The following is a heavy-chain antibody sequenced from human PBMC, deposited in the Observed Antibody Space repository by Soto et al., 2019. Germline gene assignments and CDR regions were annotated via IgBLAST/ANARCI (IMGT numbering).Heavy chain of an antibody. J-gene: IGHJ5*02. CDR3: ARDLMHRNYDFWSVWTNWFDP. D-gene: IGHD3-3*01. Sequence: GASVKVSCKASGYTFTSYGISWVRQAPGQGLEWMGWISAYNGNTNYAQKLQGRVTMTTDTSTSTAYMELRSLRSDDTAVYYCARDLMHRNYDFWSVWTNWFDPWGQGTLVTVSS. CDR2: ISAYNGNT. V-gene: IGHV1-18*01. CDR1: GYTFTSYG.